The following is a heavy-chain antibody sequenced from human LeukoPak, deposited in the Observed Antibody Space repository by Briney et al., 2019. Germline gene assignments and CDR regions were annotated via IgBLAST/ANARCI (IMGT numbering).Heavy chain of an antibody. J-gene: IGHJ4*02. CDR3: ARGGLNGYCSSTSCYESDY. Sequence: ASVKVSCKASGYTFTSYAMHWVRQAPGQRLEWMGWIDAGNGNTKYSQKFQGRVTITRDTSASTAYMELSSLRSEDTAVYYCARGGLNGYCSSTSCYESDYWGQGTLVTVTS. CDR1: GYTFTSYA. V-gene: IGHV1-3*01. CDR2: IDAGNGNT. D-gene: IGHD2-2*03.